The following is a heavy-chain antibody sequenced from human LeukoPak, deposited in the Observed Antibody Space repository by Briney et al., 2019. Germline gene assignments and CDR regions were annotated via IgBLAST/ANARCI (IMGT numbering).Heavy chain of an antibody. CDR2: ISWDGGST. V-gene: IGHV3-43*01. CDR1: GFTFDDYA. D-gene: IGHD6-19*01. CDR3: AKETIPYSSGWDGIDY. Sequence: QAGGSLRLSCAASGFTFDDYAMHWVRQAPGKGLEWVSLISWDGGSTYYADSVKGRFTISRDNSKNSLYLQMNGLRTEDTALYYCAKETIPYSSGWDGIDYWGQGTLVTVSS. J-gene: IGHJ4*02.